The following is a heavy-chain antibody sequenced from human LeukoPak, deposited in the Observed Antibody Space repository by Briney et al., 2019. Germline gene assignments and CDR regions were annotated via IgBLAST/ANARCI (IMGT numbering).Heavy chain of an antibody. Sequence: GGSLRLSCAASGFTFSSYAMSWVRQAPGKGLEWVSAISGSGGSTYYADSVKGRFTISRDNSRNTLYLQMDSLRAEDTAVYYCAKGISGGVYYYFYMDVWGKGTTVTVSS. CDR3: AKGISGGVYYYFYMDV. CDR1: GFTFSSYA. V-gene: IGHV3-23*01. CDR2: ISGSGGST. D-gene: IGHD3-3*02. J-gene: IGHJ6*03.